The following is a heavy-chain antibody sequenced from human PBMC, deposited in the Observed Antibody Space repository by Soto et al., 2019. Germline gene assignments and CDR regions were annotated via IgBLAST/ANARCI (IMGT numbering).Heavy chain of an antibody. V-gene: IGHV3-11*06. Sequence: GGSLRLSCAASGFTFSDYYMSWIRQAPGKGLEWVSYISSSSSYTNYADSVKGRFTISRDNAKNSLYLQMNSLRAEDTAVYYCARDSGAGNPLDYWGQGTLVTVSS. CDR2: ISSSSSYT. D-gene: IGHD3-10*01. CDR1: GFTFSDYY. CDR3: ARDSGAGNPLDY. J-gene: IGHJ4*02.